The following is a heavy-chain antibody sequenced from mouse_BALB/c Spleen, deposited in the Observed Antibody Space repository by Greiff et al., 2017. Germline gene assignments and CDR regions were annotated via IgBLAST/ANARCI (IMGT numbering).Heavy chain of an antibody. CDR1: GYTFTSYY. D-gene: IGHD2-12*01. CDR2: IYPGNVNT. Sequence: VQRVESGPELVKPGASVRISCKASGYTFTSYYIHWVKQRPGQGLEWIGWIYPGNVNTKYNEKFKGKATLTADKSSSTAYMQLSSLTSEDSAVYFCARSYSLYAMDYWGQGTSVTVSS. CDR3: ARSYSLYAMDY. J-gene: IGHJ4*01. V-gene: IGHV1S56*01.